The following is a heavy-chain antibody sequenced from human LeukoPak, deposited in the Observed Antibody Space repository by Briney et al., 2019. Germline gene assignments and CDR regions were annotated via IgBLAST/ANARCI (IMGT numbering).Heavy chain of an antibody. D-gene: IGHD6-13*01. CDR1: GDSVSSNSAA. Sequence: SQTLSLTCAISGDSVSSNSAAWNWVRQSPSRGLEWLGSTYYRSKWYNDYAVSVKSRITINPDTSKNQFSLQLNSVTPEDTAVYYCARVGAGYSSSWFYNWFDPWGQGTLVTVSS. J-gene: IGHJ5*02. CDR3: ARVGAGYSSSWFYNWFDP. CDR2: TYYRSKWYN. V-gene: IGHV6-1*01.